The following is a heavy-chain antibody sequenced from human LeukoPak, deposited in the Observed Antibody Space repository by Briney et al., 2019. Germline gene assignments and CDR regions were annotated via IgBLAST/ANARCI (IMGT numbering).Heavy chain of an antibody. J-gene: IGHJ3*02. V-gene: IGHV1-24*01. CDR3: ATPGVHGSYYTENAFDI. D-gene: IGHD1-26*01. CDR1: GYTLTELS. Sequence: ASVKVSCKVSGYTLTELSMHWVRQAPGKGLEWMGGFDPEDGETIYAQKFQGRVTMTEDTSTDTAYMELSSLRSEDTAVYYCATPGVHGSYYTENAFDIWGQGTMVTVSS. CDR2: FDPEDGET.